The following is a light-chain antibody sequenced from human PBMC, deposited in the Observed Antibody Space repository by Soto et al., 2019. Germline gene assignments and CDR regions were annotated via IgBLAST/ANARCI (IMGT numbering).Light chain of an antibody. V-gene: IGLV2-14*01. CDR1: NTDVGQDKS. Sequence: QSVLTQPASVSGSRGQSIIISCVGRNTDVGQDKSVSWYQQGPGKAPKLLIFEVTNRPSGVSNRFSGSRSGNTASLTISGLQPDDEGDYFCVSYADTDTFVFGTGTKVTVL. CDR3: VSYADTDTFV. CDR2: EVT. J-gene: IGLJ1*01.